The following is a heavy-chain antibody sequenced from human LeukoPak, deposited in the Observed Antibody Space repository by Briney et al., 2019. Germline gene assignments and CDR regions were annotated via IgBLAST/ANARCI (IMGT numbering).Heavy chain of an antibody. CDR2: IYTSGST. CDR1: GGSISSGSYY. J-gene: IGHJ4*01. V-gene: IGHV4-61*02. Sequence: SQTLSLTCTVSGGSISSGSYYWSWIRQPAGTGLEWIGRIYTSGSTNYNPSLKSRVTISVDTSKNQFSLKLSSVTAADTAAYYCARAPPYSGTPDYWGQGTLVTVSS. D-gene: IGHD1-1*01. CDR3: ARAPPYSGTPDY.